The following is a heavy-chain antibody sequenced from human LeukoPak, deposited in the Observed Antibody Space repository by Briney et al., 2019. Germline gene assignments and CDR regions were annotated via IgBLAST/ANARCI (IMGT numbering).Heavy chain of an antibody. CDR3: ARGDGYNFFDY. Sequence: PGGSLRLSCEVSGFSVTNNYMSWVRQAPGKGLEWVSVFYVGGATYYADSVKGRFTISRDNSKNTLYLQMKSLRAEDTAVYYCARGDGYNFFDYWGQGTLVTVSS. D-gene: IGHD5-24*01. J-gene: IGHJ4*02. V-gene: IGHV3-53*01. CDR2: FYVGGAT. CDR1: GFSVTNNY.